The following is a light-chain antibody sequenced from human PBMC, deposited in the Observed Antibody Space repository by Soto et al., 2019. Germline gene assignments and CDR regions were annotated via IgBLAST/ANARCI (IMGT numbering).Light chain of an antibody. CDR1: QNINAY. V-gene: IGKV1-39*01. CDR2: AAY. CDR3: KQSYIIPRT. Sequence: DIQLTQSPSSLSASVGDGVTITCRSSQNINAYVNWYQQKSGKAHELLIYAAYNLQSGVQPRFSGSGSGTEFALIITSLQPEDSATYYCKQSYIIPRTFGQGTKVDIK. J-gene: IGKJ2*02.